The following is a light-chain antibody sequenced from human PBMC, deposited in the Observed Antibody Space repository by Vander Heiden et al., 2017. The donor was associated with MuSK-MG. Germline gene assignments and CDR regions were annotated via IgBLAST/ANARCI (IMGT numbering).Light chain of an antibody. CDR3: QQDDNLPHA. V-gene: IGKV1-33*01. J-gene: IGKJ5*01. CDR1: QDISNY. CDR2: DAS. Sequence: DIQMTQSPSSLSASVGDRVTITCQASQDISNYLNWYQQKPGKAPKLLIYDASNLETGVPSRFSGSGSGTDFTFTISSLQPEDIATYYCQQDDNLPHAFGQGTQLEIK.